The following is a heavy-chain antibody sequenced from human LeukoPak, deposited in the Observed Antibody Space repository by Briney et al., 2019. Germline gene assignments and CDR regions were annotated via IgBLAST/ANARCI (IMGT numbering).Heavy chain of an antibody. D-gene: IGHD3-10*01. CDR2: IYDGGST. V-gene: IGHV3-66*01. Sequence: PGRSLRLSCAASGFTVSSNYMSWVRQAPGKGLGWASVIYDGGSTYYADSVKGRFTISRDNSKNTLYLQMNSLRAEDTAVYYCARGTPLLGFDYWGQGTLVTVSS. CDR3: ARGTPLLGFDY. J-gene: IGHJ4*02. CDR1: GFTVSSNY.